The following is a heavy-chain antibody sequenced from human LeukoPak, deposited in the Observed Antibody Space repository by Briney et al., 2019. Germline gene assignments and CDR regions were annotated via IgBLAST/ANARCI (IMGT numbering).Heavy chain of an antibody. CDR3: ARHGRYYDSSGYYPPAYYYYGMDV. CDR2: IHSTGNS. V-gene: IGHV4-39*01. D-gene: IGHD3-22*01. Sequence: TSETLSLTCTVSGGSISGTDLYWGWIRQLPGQGLEWIGNIHSTGNSFCNPSLKSRVTISIDTSKNQFSLKLSSVTAADTAVYYCARHGRYYDSSGYYPPAYYYYGMDVWGQGTTVTVSS. J-gene: IGHJ6*02. CDR1: GGSISGTDLY.